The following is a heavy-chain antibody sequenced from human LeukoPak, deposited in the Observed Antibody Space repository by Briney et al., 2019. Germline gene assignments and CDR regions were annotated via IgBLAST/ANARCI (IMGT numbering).Heavy chain of an antibody. CDR3: RCSGQRNSGWYFDL. J-gene: IGHJ2*01. Sequence: GGSLRLSCAASGFTFSNYWMSWVRQAPGKGLEWVANIKQDGSEKYYVDSVKGRFTISRDNVKNSLYLQMNSLRAEDTAVYYCRCSGQRNSGWYFDLWGRGTLVTVSS. CDR2: IKQDGSEK. V-gene: IGHV3-7*02. D-gene: IGHD2-15*01. CDR1: GFTFSNYW.